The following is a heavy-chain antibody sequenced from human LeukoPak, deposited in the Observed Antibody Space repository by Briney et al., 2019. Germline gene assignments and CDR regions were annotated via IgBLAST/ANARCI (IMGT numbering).Heavy chain of an antibody. CDR1: GFTFSNYA. V-gene: IGHV3-23*01. Sequence: GGSLRLCCAASGFTFSNYAMSWVRQAPGKGLEWVSSISGSGGSTYYADSVKGRFTISRDNSKNTLFLQMNSLRAEDTAVYYCAKGPYYYDTSGYNGDYWGQGTLVTVSS. CDR3: AKGPYYYDTSGYNGDY. J-gene: IGHJ4*02. CDR2: ISGSGGST. D-gene: IGHD3-22*01.